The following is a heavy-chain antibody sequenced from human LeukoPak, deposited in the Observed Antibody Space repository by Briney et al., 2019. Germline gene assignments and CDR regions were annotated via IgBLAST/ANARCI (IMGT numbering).Heavy chain of an antibody. Sequence: SETLSLTCTVSVGSISSSSYYWDWIRQPPGKGLEWIGSIYYSGSTYYNPSLKGRVTISVDTSKNQFSLDLTSVTAADTAVYYCARHGSAAAGHGYFDYWGQGTLVTVSS. V-gene: IGHV4-39*01. CDR3: ARHGSAAAGHGYFDY. D-gene: IGHD6-13*01. CDR1: VGSISSSSYY. J-gene: IGHJ4*02. CDR2: IYYSGST.